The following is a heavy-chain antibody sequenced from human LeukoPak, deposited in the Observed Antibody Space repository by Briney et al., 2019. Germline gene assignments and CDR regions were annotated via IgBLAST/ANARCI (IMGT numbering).Heavy chain of an antibody. J-gene: IGHJ4*02. CDR3: ARDSMHSAYGDEY. Sequence: SQTLSLTCTVSGGSISSGDYYWSWIRQPPGKGLEWFGYIYYSGSTYYNPSLKSRVTISVDTSKNQFSLKLNYVTAAETAVYYCARDSMHSAYGDEYWGQGTLVTVSS. CDR1: GGSISSGDYY. D-gene: IGHD1-26*01. V-gene: IGHV4-30-4*08. CDR2: IYYSGST.